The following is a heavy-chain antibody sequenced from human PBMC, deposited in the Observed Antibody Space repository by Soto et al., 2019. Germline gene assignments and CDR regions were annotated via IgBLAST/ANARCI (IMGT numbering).Heavy chain of an antibody. D-gene: IGHD3-16*02. V-gene: IGHV1-58*01. CDR3: AALVTFGGVIGLPDDAFDI. CDR2: IVVGSGNT. J-gene: IGHJ3*02. CDR1: GFTFTSSA. Sequence: VASVKVSCKASGFTFTSSAVQWVRQARGQRLEWIGWIVVGSGNTNYAQKFQERVTITRDMSTSTAYMELSSLRSEDTAVYYCAALVTFGGVIGLPDDAFDIWGQGTMVTVSS.